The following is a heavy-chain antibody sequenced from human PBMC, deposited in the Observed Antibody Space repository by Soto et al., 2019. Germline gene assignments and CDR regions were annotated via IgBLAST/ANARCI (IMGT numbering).Heavy chain of an antibody. CDR3: ARDPPDYGDGWGYYYYYGMDV. CDR1: GFTFSSYA. J-gene: IGHJ6*02. D-gene: IGHD4-17*01. V-gene: IGHV3-30-3*01. Sequence: QVQLVESGGGVVQPGRSLRLSCAASGFTFSSYAMHWVRQAPGKGLEWVAVISYDGSNKYYADSVKGRFTISRDNSKNTLYLQMNSLRAEDTAVYYCARDPPDYGDGWGYYYYYGMDVWGQGTTVTVSS. CDR2: ISYDGSNK.